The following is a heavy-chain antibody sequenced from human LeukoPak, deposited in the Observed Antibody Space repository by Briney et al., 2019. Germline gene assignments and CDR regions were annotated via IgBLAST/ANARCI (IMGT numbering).Heavy chain of an antibody. J-gene: IGHJ4*02. V-gene: IGHV3-23*01. CDR2: ISGSGGST. D-gene: IGHD6-6*01. CDR1: GFTFSSYA. Sequence: PPGGSLRLSCAASGFTFSSYAMSWVRQAPGKGLEWVSAISGSGGSTYYADSVKGRFTISRDNSKNTLYLQMNSLRAEDTAVYYCAKDFPFGIAARGAFDYWGQGTLVTVSS. CDR3: AKDFPFGIAARGAFDY.